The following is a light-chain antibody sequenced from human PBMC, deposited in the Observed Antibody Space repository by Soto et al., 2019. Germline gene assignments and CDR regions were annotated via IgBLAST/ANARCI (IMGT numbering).Light chain of an antibody. CDR3: SSYTSSSTLVV. J-gene: IGLJ2*01. CDR1: SSDVGGYNY. V-gene: IGLV2-14*01. Sequence: QSALTQPASVSGSPGQSITISCTGTSSDVGGYNYVSWYQHHPGKAPKLMIFEVSNRPSGVCNRFSGSKSGNTASLTISGLQAEDEADYYCSSYTSSSTLVVFGGGTKVTVL. CDR2: EVS.